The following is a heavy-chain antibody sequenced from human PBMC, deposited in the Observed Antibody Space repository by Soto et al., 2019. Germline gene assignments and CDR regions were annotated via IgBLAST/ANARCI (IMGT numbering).Heavy chain of an antibody. CDR3: ARAYSGRLPRRADYYYAMDV. CDR1: GFRFSEHS. J-gene: IGHJ6*02. D-gene: IGHD2-15*01. V-gene: IGHV3-48*01. CDR2: ISSSSDST. Sequence: LVESGGGLVYPGGSLTLSCVGSGFRFSEHSMNWVRQAPGKGLQWVSYISSSSDSTYYAASVKGRFTVSRDNAKNALFLQMNNLRVEDTAIYYCARAYSGRLPRRADYYYAMDVWGRGTTVTVSS.